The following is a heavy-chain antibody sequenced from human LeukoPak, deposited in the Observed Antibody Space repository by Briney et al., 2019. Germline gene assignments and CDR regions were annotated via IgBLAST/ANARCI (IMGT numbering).Heavy chain of an antibody. V-gene: IGHV4-34*01. D-gene: IGHD3-10*01. CDR1: GGSFSGYY. CDR2: INHSGST. Sequence: SETLSLTCAVYGGSFSGYYWSWIRQPPGKGLEWTGEINHSGSTNYNPSLKSRVTISVDTSKNQLSLKLSSVTAADRAVYYCARGFWDSGSLWFDPWGQGTLVTVFS. J-gene: IGHJ5*02. CDR3: ARGFWDSGSLWFDP.